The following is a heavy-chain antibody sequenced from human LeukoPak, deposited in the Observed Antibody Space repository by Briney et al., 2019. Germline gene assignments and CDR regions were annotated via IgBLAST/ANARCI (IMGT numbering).Heavy chain of an antibody. CDR3: ARVASPNTPHLSIAARLYYYYGMDV. CDR2: IYYSGST. D-gene: IGHD6-6*01. V-gene: IGHV4-31*03. Sequence: PSETLSLTCTVSGGSVSSGSYYWSWIRQHPGKGLEWIGYIYYSGSTYYNPSLKSRVTISVDTSKNQFSLKLSSVTAADTAVYYCARVASPNTPHLSIAARLYYYYGMDVWGQGTTVTVSS. J-gene: IGHJ6*02. CDR1: GGSVSSGSYY.